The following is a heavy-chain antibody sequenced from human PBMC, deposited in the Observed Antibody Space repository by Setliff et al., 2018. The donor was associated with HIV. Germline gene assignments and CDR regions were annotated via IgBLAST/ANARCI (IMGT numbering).Heavy chain of an antibody. CDR3: ARDSKPKGWFGELWSMGDPLDY. V-gene: IGHV3-72*01. Sequence: PGGSLRLSCVASGFTFTNAWVNWVRQAPGTGLEWVGRTRNKADGYTSDYAASVRGRFTISRDNAKNSLYLQMNSLRAEDTAVYYCARDSKPKGWFGELWSMGDPLDYWGQGTLVTVSS. CDR1: GFTFTNAW. CDR2: TRNKADGYTS. J-gene: IGHJ4*02. D-gene: IGHD3-10*01.